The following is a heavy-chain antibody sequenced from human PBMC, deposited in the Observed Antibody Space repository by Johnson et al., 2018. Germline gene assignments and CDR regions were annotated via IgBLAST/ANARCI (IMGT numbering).Heavy chain of an antibody. CDR2: ISGGST. CDR3: AKVVGATTPGDAFDI. CDR1: GFTVSSNE. J-gene: IGHJ3*02. Sequence: VQSGGSLRLSCAASGFTVSSNEMSWVRQAPGKGLEWVSSISGGSTYYADSRKGRFTISRDNSKNTLYLQMISLRAEDTAVYYCAKVVGATTPGDAFDIWGQGTMVTVSS. D-gene: IGHD1-26*01. V-gene: IGHV3-38-3*01.